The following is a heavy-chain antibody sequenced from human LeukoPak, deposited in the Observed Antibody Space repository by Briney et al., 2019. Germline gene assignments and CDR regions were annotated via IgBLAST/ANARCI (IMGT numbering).Heavy chain of an antibody. CDR1: GFTFSSYE. Sequence: GGSLRLSCAASGFTFSSYEMNWVRQAPGKGLEWVSYISGSGSTIYYADSVKGRFTISRDNAKNSLYLQMNSLRAEDTAVYYCARTPRIAARPPYFDYWGQGTLVTVSS. J-gene: IGHJ4*02. V-gene: IGHV3-48*03. D-gene: IGHD6-6*01. CDR2: ISGSGSTI. CDR3: ARTPRIAARPPYFDY.